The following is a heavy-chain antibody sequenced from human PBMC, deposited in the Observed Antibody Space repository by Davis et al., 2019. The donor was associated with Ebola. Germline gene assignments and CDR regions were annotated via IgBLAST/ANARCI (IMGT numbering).Heavy chain of an antibody. CDR2: ISGGSHSI. D-gene: IGHD6-13*01. V-gene: IGHV3-48*02. J-gene: IGHJ1*01. CDR3: AREKFTIAASALQH. Sequence: GESLKISCVASGFTFRDYPMNWVRQTPGKGLEWVSFISGGSHSIFYADSVKGRFTISRDNSQNSLYLQMTSLRDDDTAVYYCAREKFTIAASALQHWGQGTLVTVSS. CDR1: GFTFRDYP.